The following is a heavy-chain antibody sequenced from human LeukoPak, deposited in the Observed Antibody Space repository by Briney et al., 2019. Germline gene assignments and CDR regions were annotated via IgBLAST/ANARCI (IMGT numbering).Heavy chain of an antibody. D-gene: IGHD3-10*01. Sequence: SGPALVKPTQTLTLTCTFSGFSLRTSGMRVGWIRQPPGKALEWLSRIDWDDDKFYSTSLKTRLTISKDTSKNQVVLTMTNMDPVDTATYYCARTTYYYGSGSYWFDPWGQGTLVTVSS. V-gene: IGHV2-70*04. CDR2: IDWDDDK. CDR1: GFSLRTSGMR. J-gene: IGHJ5*02. CDR3: ARTTYYYGSGSYWFDP.